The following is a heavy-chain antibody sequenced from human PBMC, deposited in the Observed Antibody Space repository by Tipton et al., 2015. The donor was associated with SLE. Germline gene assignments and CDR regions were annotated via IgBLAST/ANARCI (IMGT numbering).Heavy chain of an antibody. CDR3: ATSGYDSLSWFDP. J-gene: IGHJ5*02. Sequence: TPSLTCTVSGASISSYYWSWIRQPPGKRLEWIGHVHSSGSTHYNPSLNSRVTISLDTSNNQFSLRLTSVTAADTAVYYCATSGYDSLSWFDPWGQGTPVTVSS. D-gene: IGHD5-12*01. CDR2: VHSSGST. V-gene: IGHV4-59*13. CDR1: GASISSYY.